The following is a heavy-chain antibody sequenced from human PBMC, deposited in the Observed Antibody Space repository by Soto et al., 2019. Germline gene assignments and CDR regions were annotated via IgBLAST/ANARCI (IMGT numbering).Heavy chain of an antibody. J-gene: IGHJ3*02. CDR3: ARKKSGYDLDAFDI. CDR2: IDPGDSYT. D-gene: IGHD5-12*01. CDR1: GYSFTNYW. V-gene: IGHV5-10-1*01. Sequence: GESLKISCKDSGYSFTNYWINWVRQMPGKGLEWMGTIDPGDSYTSYSPSFQGHVTISADKSISTAYLQWSSLKASDTAMYYCARKKSGYDLDAFDIWGQGTMVTVSS.